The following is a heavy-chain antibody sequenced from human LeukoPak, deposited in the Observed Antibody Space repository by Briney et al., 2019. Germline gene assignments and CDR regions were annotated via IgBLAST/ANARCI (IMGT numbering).Heavy chain of an antibody. CDR2: IKQDGSEK. V-gene: IGHV3-7*03. CDR3: AREKVGYCSSTSCYRAFDI. D-gene: IGHD2-2*01. J-gene: IGHJ3*02. CDR1: GFTFSSYW. Sequence: GGSLRLSCAASGFTFSSYWMSWVRQAPGKGLEWVANIKQDGSEKYYVDSVKGRFTISRDNAKNSLYLQMNSLRAEDTAVYYCAREKVGYCSSTSCYRAFDIWGQGTMVTVSS.